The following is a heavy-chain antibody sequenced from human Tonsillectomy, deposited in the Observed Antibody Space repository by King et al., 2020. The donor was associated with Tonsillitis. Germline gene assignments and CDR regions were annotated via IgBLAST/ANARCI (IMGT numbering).Heavy chain of an antibody. D-gene: IGHD5-12*01. J-gene: IGHJ1*01. CDR3: TRRGRDFQH. V-gene: IGHV3-73*01. Sequence: QLVQSGGGLVQPGGSLKLSCAASGFTFSGSAMHWVRQASGKGLEWVGRIKSKAKNYATTYAASVKGRFTISRDDSKNTAYLQIKSLKTEDTAVYYCTRRGRDFQHCGQGTLVTVSS. CDR2: IKSKAKNYAT. CDR1: GFTFSGSA.